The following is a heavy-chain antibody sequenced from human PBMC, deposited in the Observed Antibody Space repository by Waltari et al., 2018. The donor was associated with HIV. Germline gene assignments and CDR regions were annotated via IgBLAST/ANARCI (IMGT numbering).Heavy chain of an antibody. CDR2: ISRSGNRT. J-gene: IGHJ4*02. D-gene: IGHD6-19*01. V-gene: IGHV3-11*01. Sequence: QMQLVESGGRLVKPGGSLRLSCAASGFAFTDSYMTWVRQPPGKGLEFVAYISRSGNRTYDADSVRGRFNISRDNAAKFLYLQMDSLRVDDTATYYCARGRQWLAFDFWGQGNVVAVSS. CDR3: ARGRQWLAFDF. CDR1: GFAFTDSY.